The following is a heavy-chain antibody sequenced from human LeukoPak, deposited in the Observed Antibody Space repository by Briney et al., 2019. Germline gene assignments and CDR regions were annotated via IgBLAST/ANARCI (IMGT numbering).Heavy chain of an antibody. J-gene: IGHJ3*02. CDR3: ATHSRAGSGGSENAFEI. Sequence: PGGSLILSCAASGFTFSSYSMNWVRQPPGKGLEWIGNIYDSGSTHYNPSLESRVTISVDTSKNQFSLKLNSVTAADTAVYYCATHSRAGSGGSENAFEIWGQGTMVTVSS. CDR1: GFTFSSYSMN. D-gene: IGHD5-12*01. V-gene: IGHV4-34*08. CDR2: IYDSGST.